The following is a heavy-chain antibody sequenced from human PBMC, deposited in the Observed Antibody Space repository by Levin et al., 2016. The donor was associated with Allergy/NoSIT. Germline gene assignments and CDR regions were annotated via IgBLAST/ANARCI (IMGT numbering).Heavy chain of an antibody. Sequence: SVKVSCKASGGTFSSYAISWVRQAPGQGLEWMGGIIPIFGTANYAQKFQGRVTITADESTSTAYMELSSLRSEDTAVYYCAREAYDSSGYPIHYFDYWGQGTLVTVSS. CDR3: AREAYDSSGYPIHYFDY. CDR1: GGTFSSYA. V-gene: IGHV1-69*13. D-gene: IGHD3-22*01. CDR2: IIPIFGTA. J-gene: IGHJ4*02.